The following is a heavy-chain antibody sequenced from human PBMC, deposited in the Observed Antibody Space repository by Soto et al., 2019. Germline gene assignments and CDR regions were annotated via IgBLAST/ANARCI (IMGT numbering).Heavy chain of an antibody. CDR2: ISAYNGNT. D-gene: IGHD3-22*01. V-gene: IGHV1-18*01. J-gene: IGHJ3*02. CDR3: ARDWPYYYDSSGYYGGVFNAFDI. CDR1: GYTFTGYC. Sequence: KVSCKASGYTFTGYCISWVRQAPGQGLEWMGWISAYNGNTNYAQKLQGRVTMTTDTSTSTAYMELRSLRSDDTAVYYCARDWPYYYDSSGYYGGVFNAFDIWGQGTMVTVSS.